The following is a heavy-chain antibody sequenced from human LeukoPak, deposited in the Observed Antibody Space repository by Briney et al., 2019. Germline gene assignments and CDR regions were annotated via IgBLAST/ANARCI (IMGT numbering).Heavy chain of an antibody. CDR2: ISAYNGNT. CDR3: ARDIYCSGGSCYQGGYYFDY. D-gene: IGHD2-15*01. CDR1: GYTFTSYG. V-gene: IGHV1-18*01. J-gene: IGHJ4*02. Sequence: ASVKVSCKASGYTFTSYGISWVRQAPGQGLEWMGWISAYNGNTNYAQKLRGRVTMTTDTSTSTAYMELRSLRSDDTAVYYCARDIYCSGGSCYQGGYYFDYWGQGTLVTVSS.